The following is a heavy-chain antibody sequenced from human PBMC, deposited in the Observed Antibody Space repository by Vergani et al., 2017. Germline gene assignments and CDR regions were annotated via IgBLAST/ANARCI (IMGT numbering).Heavy chain of an antibody. CDR1: GFTFSSYW. V-gene: IGHV3-7*01. Sequence: EVQLVESGGGLVQPGGSLRLSCAASGFTFSSYWMSWVRQAPGKGLEWVANIKQDGSEKYYVDSVKGRFTISRDNAKNSLYLQMNSLRAEDTAVYYCARPNIAAADGMDVWGQGTTVTVSS. CDR2: IKQDGSEK. J-gene: IGHJ6*02. D-gene: IGHD6-13*01. CDR3: ARPNIAAADGMDV.